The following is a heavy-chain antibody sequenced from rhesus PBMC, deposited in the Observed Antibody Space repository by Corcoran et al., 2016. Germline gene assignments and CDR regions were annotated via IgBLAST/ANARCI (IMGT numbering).Heavy chain of an antibody. CDR2: IRWDGGSK. CDR3: SRDNWSA. CDR1: GFTVDDYA. J-gene: IGHJ4*01. D-gene: IGHD1-26*01. Sequence: DVQLVESGGALAQPGGSLRLSCADSGFTVDDYAMSWVRQAPGKGLEGVSRIRWDGGSKYYADSVKCRFTISRDNAKNTLYLQMDRLRAEDTALYYCSRDNWSAWGQGVLVTVSS. V-gene: IGHV3-134*01.